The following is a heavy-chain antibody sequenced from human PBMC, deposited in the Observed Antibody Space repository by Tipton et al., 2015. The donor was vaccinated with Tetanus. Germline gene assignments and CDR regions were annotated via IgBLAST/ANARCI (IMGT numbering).Heavy chain of an antibody. CDR3: ARDGVGSSLPLEI. D-gene: IGHD1-26*01. Sequence: TLSLTCAVSGGSISSGGYSWSWIRQPPGKGLEWIGYIYHSGSTYYNPSLKSRVTISVDISKNQFSLKLSSVTAADTAVYYCARDGVGSSLPLEIWGQGRLVTVAS. CDR2: IYHSGST. CDR1: GGSISSGGYS. V-gene: IGHV4-30-2*01. J-gene: IGHJ3*02.